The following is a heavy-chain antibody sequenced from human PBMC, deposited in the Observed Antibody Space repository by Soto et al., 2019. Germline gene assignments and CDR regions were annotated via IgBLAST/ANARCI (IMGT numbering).Heavy chain of an antibody. CDR1: GGSISSGDYY. V-gene: IGHV4-30-4*01. CDR3: ARDQDGSGNFGY. Sequence: SETLSLTCTVSGGSISSGDYYWSWIRQPPGKGLEWIGYIYYSGSTYYNPSLKSRVTISVDMSKNQFSLKLSSVTAADTAVYYCARDQDGSGNFGYWGQGTLVTVSS. CDR2: IYYSGST. D-gene: IGHD3-10*01. J-gene: IGHJ4*02.